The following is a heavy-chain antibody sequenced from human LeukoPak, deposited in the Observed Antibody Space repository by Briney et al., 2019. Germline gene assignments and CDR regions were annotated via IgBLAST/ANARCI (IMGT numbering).Heavy chain of an antibody. V-gene: IGHV3-30*02. CDR2: IRYDGSNK. CDR1: GFTFSSDG. Sequence: PGGSLRLSCAASGFTFSSDGMHWVRQAPGKGLEWVAFIRYDGSNKYYADSVKGRVTISRDNSKNTLYLQMNSLRAEDTAVYYCAKDLEIQLWLSSLDYWGQGTLVTVSS. J-gene: IGHJ4*02. CDR3: AKDLEIQLWLSSLDY. D-gene: IGHD5-18*01.